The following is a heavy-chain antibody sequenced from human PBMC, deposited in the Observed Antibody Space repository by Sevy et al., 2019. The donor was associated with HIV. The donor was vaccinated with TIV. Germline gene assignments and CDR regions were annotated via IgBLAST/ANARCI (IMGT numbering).Heavy chain of an antibody. V-gene: IGHV3-7*01. Sequence: GGSLRLSCAASGFTFSSYWMSWVRQAPGKGLEWVANIKQDGSEKYYVDSVKGRFTISRDNAKNSTYLQMNSLRAEDTAVYYCTRFQFLEWLLFHYGMDVWGQGTTVTVSS. CDR3: TRFQFLEWLLFHYGMDV. CDR1: GFTFSSYW. J-gene: IGHJ6*02. CDR2: IKQDGSEK. D-gene: IGHD3-3*01.